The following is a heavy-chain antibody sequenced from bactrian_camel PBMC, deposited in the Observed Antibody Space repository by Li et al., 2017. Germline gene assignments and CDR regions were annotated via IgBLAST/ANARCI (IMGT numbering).Heavy chain of an antibody. CDR1: GSTWYTRYC. V-gene: IGHV3S53*01. CDR2: IARGGST. D-gene: IGHD2*01. Sequence: HVQLVESGGGSVQAGGSLTLSCVASGSTWYTRYCMGWFRQVPGKEREGVAAIARGGSTTYLDSVRGRFTISHVNANNTLHLQMNSLKPEDTAVYYCAADLGWCGSAPLQWEFRNWGQGTQVTVS. J-gene: IGHJ4*01. CDR3: AADLGWCGSAPLQWEFRN.